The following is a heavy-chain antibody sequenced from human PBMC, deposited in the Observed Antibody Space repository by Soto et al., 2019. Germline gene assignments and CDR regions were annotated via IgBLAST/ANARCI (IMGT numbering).Heavy chain of an antibody. D-gene: IGHD6-6*01. V-gene: IGHV3-30*18. J-gene: IGHJ6*02. Sequence: PGGSLRLSCAASGFTFSSYGMHWVRQAPGKGLEWVAVISYDGSNKCYADSVKGRFTISRDNSKNTLYLQMNSLRAEDTAVYYCAKDKRLSIAARPYYYYGMDVWGQGTTVTVSS. CDR3: AKDKRLSIAARPYYYYGMDV. CDR1: GFTFSSYG. CDR2: ISYDGSNK.